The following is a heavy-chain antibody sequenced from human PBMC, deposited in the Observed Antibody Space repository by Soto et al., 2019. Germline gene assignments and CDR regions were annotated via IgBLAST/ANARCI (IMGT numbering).Heavy chain of an antibody. CDR1: GGALSTY. Sequence: CKTGGGALSTYISWVRQAPGQGIEWMGGIIPIFGTANYAQKFQGRVTITADESTSTAYMELSSLRSEATAVYYCANAFLLYGEAHNLIYFCAQRTSVTVSA. CDR3: ANAFLLYGEAHNLIYF. V-gene: IGHV1-69*01. D-gene: IGHD3-3*01. CDR2: IIPIFGTA. J-gene: IGHJ5*01.